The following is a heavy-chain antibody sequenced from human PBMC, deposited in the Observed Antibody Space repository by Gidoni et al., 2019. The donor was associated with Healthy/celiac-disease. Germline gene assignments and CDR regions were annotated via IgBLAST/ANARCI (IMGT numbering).Heavy chain of an antibody. D-gene: IGHD6-13*01. Sequence: EVQLVQTGARGHKTGEPLRNSRKGSGYSFTSYWISWVRQLRGKGLEWMGWIDPSDSYTNSLPSFQGHVTISADKSLSTAYLQWSSRKASDTAMYYCASSPGIAAAGTDYWGQGTLVTLSS. J-gene: IGHJ4*02. CDR1: GYSFTSYW. CDR3: ASSPGIAAAGTDY. CDR2: IDPSDSYT. V-gene: IGHV5-10-1*03.